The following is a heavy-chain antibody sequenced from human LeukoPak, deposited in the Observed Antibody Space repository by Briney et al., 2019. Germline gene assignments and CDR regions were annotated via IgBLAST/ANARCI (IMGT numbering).Heavy chain of an antibody. CDR1: GFTFSSYS. Sequence: GGSLRLSCAASGFTFSSYSMNWVRQAPGKGLEWVSYISSSSTIYYADSVKGRFTISRDNAKNSLYLQMNSLRDEDTAVYYCARLYGDYAIDYWGQGTLVTVSS. CDR3: ARLYGDYAIDY. J-gene: IGHJ4*02. V-gene: IGHV3-48*02. D-gene: IGHD4-17*01. CDR2: ISSSSTI.